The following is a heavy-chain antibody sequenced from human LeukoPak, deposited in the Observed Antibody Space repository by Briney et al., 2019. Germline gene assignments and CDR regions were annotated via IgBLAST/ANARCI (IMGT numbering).Heavy chain of an antibody. CDR3: ALKHGGYSGYAPGGDY. Sequence: GASVKVSCKASGYTFTSYGISWVRQAPGQGLEWMGWISAYNGNTNYAQKLQGRVTMTTDTSTSTAYMELRSLRSDDTAVYYCALKHGGYSGYAPGGDYWGQGTLVTVSS. J-gene: IGHJ4*02. CDR2: ISAYNGNT. V-gene: IGHV1-18*01. CDR1: GYTFTSYG. D-gene: IGHD5-12*01.